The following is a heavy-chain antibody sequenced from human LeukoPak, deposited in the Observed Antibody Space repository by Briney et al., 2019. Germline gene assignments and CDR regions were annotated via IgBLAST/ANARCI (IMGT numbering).Heavy chain of an antibody. Sequence: GGSLRLSCAASGFTFSSYSMNWVRQAPGKGLEWVSSISSSSSYIYYADSVKGRFTISRDNAKNSLYLQINSLRAEDTAVYYCARNYGSGSYGDYWGQGTLVTVSS. CDR2: ISSSSSYI. V-gene: IGHV3-21*01. CDR3: ARNYGSGSYGDY. D-gene: IGHD3-10*01. J-gene: IGHJ4*02. CDR1: GFTFSSYS.